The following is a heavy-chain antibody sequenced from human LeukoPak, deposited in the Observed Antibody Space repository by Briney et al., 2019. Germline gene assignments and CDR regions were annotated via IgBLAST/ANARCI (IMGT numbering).Heavy chain of an antibody. J-gene: IGHJ4*02. CDR2: IYYSGST. CDR1: GGSISSYY. D-gene: IGHD4-17*01. CDR3: ASQHYGDIFDY. Sequence: SETLSLTCTVSGGSISSYYWSWIRQPPGKGLEWIGYIYYSGSTNYSPSLKSRVTISVDTSKNQFSLKLSSVTAADTAVYYCASQHYGDIFDYWGQGTLVTVSS. V-gene: IGHV4-59*08.